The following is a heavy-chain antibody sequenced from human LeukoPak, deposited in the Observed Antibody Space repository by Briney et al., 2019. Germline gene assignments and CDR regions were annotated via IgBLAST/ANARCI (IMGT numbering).Heavy chain of an antibody. D-gene: IGHD3-10*01. CDR2: MNPNSGNT. V-gene: IGHV1-18*01. CDR1: GYTFTSYD. CDR3: ARHGLLWFGELWANWFDP. Sequence: ASVKVSCKASGYTFTSYDINWVRQATGQGLEWMGWMNPNSGNTNYAQKLQGRVTMTTDTSTSTAYMELRSLRSDDTAVYYCARHGLLWFGELWANWFDPWGQGTLVTVSS. J-gene: IGHJ5*02.